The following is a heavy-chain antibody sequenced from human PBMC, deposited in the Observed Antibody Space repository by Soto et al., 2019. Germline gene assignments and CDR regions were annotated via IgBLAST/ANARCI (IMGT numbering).Heavy chain of an antibody. V-gene: IGHV1-69*04. Sequence: GASVKVSCKASGYTFTNSYIHWVRQAPGQGLEWMGRIIPILGIANYAQKFQGRVTITADKSTSTAYMELSSLRSDDTAVYYCARDPDTAMERGPESPFDYWGQGTLVTVSS. J-gene: IGHJ4*02. CDR1: GYTFTNSY. D-gene: IGHD5-18*01. CDR3: ARDPDTAMERGPESPFDY. CDR2: IIPILGIA.